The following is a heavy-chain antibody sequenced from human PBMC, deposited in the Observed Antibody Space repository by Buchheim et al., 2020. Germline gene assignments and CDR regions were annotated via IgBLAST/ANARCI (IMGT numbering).Heavy chain of an antibody. J-gene: IGHJ5*02. Sequence: QAQLVQSGPEVKKPGASVKVSCKASGLNFRSFAINWVRQAPGQGLEWMGWINPHTGVKNTPQKFQGRVTMTTDISKATAYMELMSLTSDDTAVYFCARDLTAFRPSPQWFDPWGQG. CDR3: ARDLTAFRPSPQWFDP. CDR2: INPHTGVK. CDR1: GLNFRSFA. D-gene: IGHD3-3*02. V-gene: IGHV1-18*01.